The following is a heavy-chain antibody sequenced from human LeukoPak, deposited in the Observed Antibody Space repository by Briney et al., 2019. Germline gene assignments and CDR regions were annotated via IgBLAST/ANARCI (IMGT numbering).Heavy chain of an antibody. V-gene: IGHV3-7*01. J-gene: IGHJ4*02. CDR3: ARDKGCTNGVCSYYFDY. CDR1: GFTFSDYW. Sequence: PGGSLRLSCSASGFTFSDYWMTWVRQAPGKGLEWVANIKQDGSEKYYVDSVKDRFTISRDNAKNSLYLQMNSLRAEDTAVYYCARDKGCTNGVCSYYFDYWGQGTLVTVSS. D-gene: IGHD2-8*01. CDR2: IKQDGSEK.